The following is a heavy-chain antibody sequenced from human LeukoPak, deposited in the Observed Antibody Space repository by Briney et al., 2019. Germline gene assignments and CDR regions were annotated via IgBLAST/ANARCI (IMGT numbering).Heavy chain of an antibody. J-gene: IGHJ3*02. CDR1: GYSFTSYW. CDR3: ARHHPLTYCSSTSCPVDAFDI. CDR2: IDPSDSYT. Sequence: GESLKISCKGSGYSFTSYWISWVRQVPGKGLEWMGRIDPSDSYTNYSPSFQGHVTISADKSISTAYLQWSSLKASDTAVYYCARHHPLTYCSSTSCPVDAFDIWGQGTMVTVSS. D-gene: IGHD2-2*01. V-gene: IGHV5-10-1*01.